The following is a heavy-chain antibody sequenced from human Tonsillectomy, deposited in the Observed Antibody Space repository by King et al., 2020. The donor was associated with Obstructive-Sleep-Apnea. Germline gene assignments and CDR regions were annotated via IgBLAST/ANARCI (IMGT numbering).Heavy chain of an antibody. CDR3: AKEGDYYGSGSQSLLVYNGMDV. J-gene: IGHJ6*02. D-gene: IGHD3-10*01. Sequence: VKLVESGPEVKKPGSSITVSCTASEGTFNTYTINWVRQAPGQGLEWMGGIIPVFGTPNYAQKFQGRVTITADESTSTAYMELSSLRSEDTAVYYCAKEGDYYGSGSQSLLVYNGMDVWGQGTTVTVSS. CDR2: IIPVFGTP. V-gene: IGHV1-69*01. CDR1: EGTFNTYT.